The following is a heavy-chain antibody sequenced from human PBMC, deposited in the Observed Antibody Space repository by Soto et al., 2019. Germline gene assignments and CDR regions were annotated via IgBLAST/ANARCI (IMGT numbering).Heavy chain of an antibody. D-gene: IGHD3-9*01. CDR1: GGSISISSSY. CDR3: ASVGPGYYNYSYYYGMDV. CDR2: IHYSGSN. J-gene: IGHJ6*02. V-gene: IGHV4-39*01. Sequence: SETLSLNCTVSGGSISISSSYWGWIRHPPXKXLEWIGSIHYSGSNYSNPSITSRVNISVDTYKNQSSLKLSSVNQADTAVYYCASVGPGYYNYSYYYGMDVWGQGTTLTVSS.